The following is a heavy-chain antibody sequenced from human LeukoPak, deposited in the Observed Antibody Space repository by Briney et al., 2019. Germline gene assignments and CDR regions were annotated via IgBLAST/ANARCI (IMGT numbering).Heavy chain of an antibody. D-gene: IGHD4-11*01. CDR2: ISTRKGDT. J-gene: IGHJ4*02. Sequence: ASVKVSCKTSGYTLITPGIRWVRQAPGRGLEWMGWISTRKGDTNYAQKFKGRLTLTTDRSTSTAYMELRSLSSDDTAVYYCARDWPTVITDYWGQGTLVTVSS. V-gene: IGHV1-18*01. CDR1: GYTLITPG. CDR3: ARDWPTVITDY.